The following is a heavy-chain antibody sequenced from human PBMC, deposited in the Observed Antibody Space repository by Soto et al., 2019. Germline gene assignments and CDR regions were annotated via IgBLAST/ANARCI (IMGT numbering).Heavy chain of an antibody. V-gene: IGHV4-30-4*07. CDR1: GAYVSSAGYS. D-gene: IGHD5-12*01. Sequence: SETLSLTCSVSGAYVSSAGYSWSWIRQPPGKGLEWIGYVYQSGRTYGSVTTSYNPSLKSRVTISVDRSTNQFSLKLISVTAADTAVYFCARGQSIVAAIDYFDYWGQGSLVTVSS. CDR2: VYQSGRT. J-gene: IGHJ4*02. CDR3: ARGQSIVAAIDYFDY.